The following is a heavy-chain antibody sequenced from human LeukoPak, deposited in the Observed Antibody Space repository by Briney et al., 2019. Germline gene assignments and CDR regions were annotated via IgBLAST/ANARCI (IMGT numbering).Heavy chain of an antibody. D-gene: IGHD1-26*01. CDR2: IKQDGSEK. V-gene: IGHV3-7*01. J-gene: IGHJ4*02. CDR1: GFAFTNYG. CDR3: ARRRYSGSSQHFDY. Sequence: PGGSLRLSCTASGFAFTNYGMNWVRQAPGKGLEWVANIKQDGSEKYYVDSVKGRFTISRDNAKNSLFLQMDSLRAEDTAVYYCARRRYSGSSQHFDYWGQGTLVTVSS.